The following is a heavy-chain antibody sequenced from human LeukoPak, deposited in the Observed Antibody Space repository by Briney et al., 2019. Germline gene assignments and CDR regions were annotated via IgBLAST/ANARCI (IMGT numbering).Heavy chain of an antibody. V-gene: IGHV3-21*01. J-gene: IGHJ4*02. CDR3: ARDKVVVVPAATFDY. D-gene: IGHD2-2*01. Sequence: PGGSLRLSCAASGFTFSSYSMNWVRQAPGKGLEWVSSISSSSSYIYYADSVKGRFTISRDNAKNSLYLQMNSLRAEDTAVYHCARDKVVVVPAATFDYWGQGTLVTVSS. CDR2: ISSSSSYI. CDR1: GFTFSSYS.